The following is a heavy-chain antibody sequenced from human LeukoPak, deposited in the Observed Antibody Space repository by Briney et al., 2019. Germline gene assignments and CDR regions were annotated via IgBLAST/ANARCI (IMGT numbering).Heavy chain of an antibody. CDR1: GGTFSSYA. V-gene: IGHV1-69*05. Sequence: ASVKVSCKASGGTFSSYAISWVRQAPGQGLEWMGGIIPIFGTANYAQKFQGRVTITTDESTSTAYMELSSLRSEDTAVYYCANHGPRYYYDSSVRAFDIWGQGTMVTVSS. J-gene: IGHJ3*02. D-gene: IGHD3-22*01. CDR2: IIPIFGTA. CDR3: ANHGPRYYYDSSVRAFDI.